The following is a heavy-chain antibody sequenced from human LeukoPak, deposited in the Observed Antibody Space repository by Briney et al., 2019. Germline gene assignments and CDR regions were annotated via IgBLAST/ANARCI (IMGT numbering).Heavy chain of an antibody. J-gene: IGHJ3*02. Sequence: ASVKVSCKASGYTFNSYGISWVRQAPGQGLEWMGWVNPNNGGTTYSQKFQGRVTMTRDTSISTAYMELSSLRSDDTTVFYCAREKLGPGTFDIWGQGTMVTVSS. V-gene: IGHV1-2*02. CDR3: AREKLGPGTFDI. CDR1: GYTFNSYG. CDR2: VNPNNGGT. D-gene: IGHD7-27*01.